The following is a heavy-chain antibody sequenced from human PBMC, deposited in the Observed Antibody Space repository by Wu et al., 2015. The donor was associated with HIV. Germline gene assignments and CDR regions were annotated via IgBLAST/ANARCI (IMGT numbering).Heavy chain of an antibody. CDR1: GYTFTSYY. D-gene: IGHD4-17*01. J-gene: IGHJ6*02. Sequence: QVQLVQSGAEVKKPGASVKVSCKASGYTFTSYYMHWVRQAPGQGLEWMGIINPSGGSTSYAQKFQGRVTMTRDTSTSTVYMELSSLRSEDTAVYYCARGYGDYYYYYYGMDVVGPRDHGHRLL. CDR2: INPSGGST. V-gene: IGHV1-46*01. CDR3: ARGYGDYYYYYYGMDV.